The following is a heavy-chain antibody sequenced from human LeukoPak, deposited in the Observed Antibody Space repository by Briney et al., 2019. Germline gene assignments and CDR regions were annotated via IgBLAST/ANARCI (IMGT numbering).Heavy chain of an antibody. J-gene: IGHJ4*02. CDR1: GFTFSDYY. V-gene: IGHV3-7*01. Sequence: PGGSLRLSCAASGFTFSDYYMSWIRQAPGKGLEWVANINEDGSVKDYVDSVKGRYTISRDNARNSLYLQMNSLRAEDTAVYYCARGGAVRPDYWGQGTLVTVSS. D-gene: IGHD6-6*01. CDR3: ARGGAVRPDY. CDR2: INEDGSVK.